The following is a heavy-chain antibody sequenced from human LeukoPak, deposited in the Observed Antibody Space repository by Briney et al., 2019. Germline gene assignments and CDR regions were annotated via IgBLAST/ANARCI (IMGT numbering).Heavy chain of an antibody. CDR3: ASGRGTDCSGGSCYSLDYFYGMDV. V-gene: IGHV4-4*07. D-gene: IGHD2-15*01. J-gene: IGHJ6*02. CDR1: GGSISSHY. CDR2: ISTSGST. Sequence: TSETLSLTCTVSGGSISSHYWSWIRQPAGKGLEWIGRISTSGSTNYNPSLKSRVTMSVDTSKNQFSLKLSSVTAADTALYFCASGRGTDCSGGSCYSLDYFYGMDVWGQGTTVTVSS.